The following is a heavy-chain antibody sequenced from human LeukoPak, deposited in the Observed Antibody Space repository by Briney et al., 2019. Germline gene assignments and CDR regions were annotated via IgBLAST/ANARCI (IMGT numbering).Heavy chain of an antibody. V-gene: IGHV3-33*08. CDR2: IWDAGSNE. CDR1: GFTFSSYA. D-gene: IGHD3-22*01. CDR3: ARDYGYSPFDY. J-gene: IGHJ4*02. Sequence: GGSLRLSCAASGFTFSSYAMHWVRQAPGKGLEWVALIWDAGSNEDYADSVKGRFTISRDNSKNTLYLQMNSLGAEDTAIYYCARDYGYSPFDYWGQGTLVTVSS.